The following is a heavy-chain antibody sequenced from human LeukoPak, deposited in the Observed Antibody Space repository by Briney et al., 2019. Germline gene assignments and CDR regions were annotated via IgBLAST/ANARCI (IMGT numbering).Heavy chain of an antibody. J-gene: IGHJ4*02. V-gene: IGHV3-53*01. CDR2: IYSGGST. CDR3: ARGVEDYYDSSGYYFDY. CDR1: RFTFSSYA. D-gene: IGHD3-22*01. Sequence: GGSLRLSCAASRFTFSSYAMSWVRQAPGKGLEWVSVIYSGGSTYYADSVKGRFTISRDNSKNTLYLQMNSLRAEDTAVYYCARGVEDYYDSSGYYFDYWGQGTLVTVSS.